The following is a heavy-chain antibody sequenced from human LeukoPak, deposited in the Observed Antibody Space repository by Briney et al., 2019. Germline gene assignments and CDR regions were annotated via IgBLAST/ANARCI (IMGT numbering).Heavy chain of an antibody. CDR1: GFMLSSYW. J-gene: IGHJ4*02. V-gene: IGHV3-7*01. CDR2: IKQDGSEK. Sequence: GGSLRLSCAASGFMLSSYWMSWVRQAPGKGLEWVANIKQDGSEKYYVDSVKGRFTISRGNAKSSLFLQMNRLRAEDTAVYYCAREGSQSASGTYPGNDWGQGTLVTVSS. D-gene: IGHD1-26*01. CDR3: AREGSQSASGTYPGND.